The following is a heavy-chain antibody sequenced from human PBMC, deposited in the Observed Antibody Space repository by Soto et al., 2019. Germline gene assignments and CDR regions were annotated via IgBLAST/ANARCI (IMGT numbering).Heavy chain of an antibody. CDR1: GFAFSSYW. Sequence: EVHLVESGGGSAQPGGSLKLSCAGSGFAFSSYWIHWVRQVPGKGLVWVSRINGDGSTTSYADSVRGRSTISRDNAKDTLYLQMNSLRAEDTALYYCARVGQGRYYFDYWGQGTLVTVSS. V-gene: IGHV3-74*01. J-gene: IGHJ4*02. CDR2: INGDGSTT. CDR3: ARVGQGRYYFDY.